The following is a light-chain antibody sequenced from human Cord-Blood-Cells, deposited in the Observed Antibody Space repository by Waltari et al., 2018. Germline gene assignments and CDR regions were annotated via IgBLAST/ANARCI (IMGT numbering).Light chain of an antibody. J-gene: IGKJ1*01. Sequence: EIVMTQSPATLSVSPGERATLSCRASQSVSSNLAWYQQKPGQAPRLLISGASTSATGIPARFSGSGSGTEFTLTISSLQSEDFAVYYCQQYNNWPRTFGQGTKVEIE. CDR2: GAS. CDR3: QQYNNWPRT. CDR1: QSVSSN. V-gene: IGKV3-15*01.